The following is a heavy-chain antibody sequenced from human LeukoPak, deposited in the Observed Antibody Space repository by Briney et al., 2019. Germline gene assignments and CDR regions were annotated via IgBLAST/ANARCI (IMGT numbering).Heavy chain of an antibody. CDR2: ISGSGGST. Sequence: GRSLRLSCAASGFTFSSYAMSWIRQAPGKGLERVSTISGSGGSTYYADSVKGRFAISRDNSKNTLYLQMNSLRAEDTAVYYCAKGAHVVVPAAILFDNWGQGTLVAVSS. V-gene: IGHV3-23*01. J-gene: IGHJ4*02. D-gene: IGHD2-2*01. CDR3: AKGAHVVVPAAILFDN. CDR1: GFTFSSYA.